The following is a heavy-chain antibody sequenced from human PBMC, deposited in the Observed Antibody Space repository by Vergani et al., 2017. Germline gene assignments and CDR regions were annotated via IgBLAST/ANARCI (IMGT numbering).Heavy chain of an antibody. Sequence: QVQLVQSGAEVKKPGSSVKVSCKASGGTFSSYAISWVRQAPGQGLEWMGRIIPILGIANYAQKFQGRVTITADKSTSTAYMELSSLRSEDTAWYYCARDPSRDGYNSKSDYWGQGTLVTVSS. CDR1: GGTFSSYA. CDR3: ARDPSRDGYNSKSDY. D-gene: IGHD5-24*01. J-gene: IGHJ4*02. CDR2: IIPILGIA. V-gene: IGHV1-69*04.